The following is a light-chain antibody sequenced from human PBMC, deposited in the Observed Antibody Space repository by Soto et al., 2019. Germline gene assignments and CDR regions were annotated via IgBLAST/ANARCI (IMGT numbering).Light chain of an antibody. J-gene: IGKJ2*01. CDR2: AAS. CDR1: QGIRSG. Sequence: DIQMTQSPSSLSASVGDRVTITCRASQGIRSGLGWYQQKPGRAPKRLIDAASSLQSGVPSRFSGSGSGTEFTLTISSLQPDDFATYYCQQYNSYPYTFGQGTKVDIK. V-gene: IGKV1-17*01. CDR3: QQYNSYPYT.